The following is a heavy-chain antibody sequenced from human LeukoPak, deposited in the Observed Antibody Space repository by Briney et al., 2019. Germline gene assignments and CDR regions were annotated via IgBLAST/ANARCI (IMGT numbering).Heavy chain of an antibody. J-gene: IGHJ3*02. V-gene: IGHV6-1*01. Sequence: SQTLSLTCAISGDSVSTSSAAWNWIRQSPSRGLEWLGRTYYRSKWFNDYAVSLKSRITINSDTSKNQFSLQLNSVTPEDTAVYYCARLSGEDHAFNIWGQGAVVTVSS. CDR3: ARLSGEDHAFNI. CDR1: GDSVSTSSAA. CDR2: TYYRSKWFN.